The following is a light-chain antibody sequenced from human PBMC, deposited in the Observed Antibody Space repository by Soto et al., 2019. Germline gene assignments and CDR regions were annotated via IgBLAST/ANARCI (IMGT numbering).Light chain of an antibody. CDR3: CSYAGGYTFDA. CDR2: DVN. CDR1: SSDVGGYNY. Sequence: LTQPRSVSGSPGQSVAISCTGTSSDVGGYNYVSWYQQHPGKAPKLMIYDVNKRPSGVPDRFSGSKSGNTASLTISGLQAEDEADYYRCSYAGGYTFDAFGNGTKVTVL. V-gene: IGLV2-11*01. J-gene: IGLJ1*01.